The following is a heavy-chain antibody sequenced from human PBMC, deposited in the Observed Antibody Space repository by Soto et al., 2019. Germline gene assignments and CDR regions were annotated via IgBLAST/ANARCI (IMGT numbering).Heavy chain of an antibody. CDR3: AKYPEYSDYDATYFDY. V-gene: IGHV3-23*01. CDR2: ISGTGCTT. D-gene: IGHD5-12*01. CDR1: VFTFSTYA. J-gene: IGHJ4*02. Sequence: PGGSLRLSCAASVFTFSTYAMSWVRQAPAEGLEWVSVISGTGCTTYYAGSVKGRFTISRDNSKNTLYLQMNSLRAEDTSVYYRAKYPEYSDYDATYFDYWGQGAQVTVSS.